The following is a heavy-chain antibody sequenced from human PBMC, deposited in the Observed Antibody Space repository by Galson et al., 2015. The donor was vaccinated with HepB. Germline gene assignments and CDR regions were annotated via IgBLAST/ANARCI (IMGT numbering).Heavy chain of an antibody. CDR3: AKDGKGSGWYDFDY. Sequence: SLRLSCAASGFTFSSFAMSWVRQAPGKGLEWVSVISTNGDRTYYADSVKGRFTISRDNSKNTLYVQMNSLRAEDTAVYYCAKDGKGSGWYDFDYWGQGTLVTVSS. CDR1: GFTFSSFA. V-gene: IGHV3-23*01. CDR2: ISTNGDRT. D-gene: IGHD6-19*01. J-gene: IGHJ4*02.